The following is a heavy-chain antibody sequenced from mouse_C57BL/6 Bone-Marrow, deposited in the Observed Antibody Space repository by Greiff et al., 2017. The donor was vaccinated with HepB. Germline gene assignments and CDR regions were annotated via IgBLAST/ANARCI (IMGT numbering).Heavy chain of an antibody. J-gene: IGHJ2*01. V-gene: IGHV5-12*01. CDR2: ISNGGGST. D-gene: IGHD2-4*01. CDR1: GFTFSDYY. Sequence: EVQGVESGGGLVQPGGSLKLSCAASGFTFSDYYMYWVRQTPEKRLEWVAYISNGGGSTYYPDTVKGRFTISRDNAKNTLYLQMSRLKSEDTAMYYCARDYDYGYFDYWGQGTTLTVSS. CDR3: ARDYDYGYFDY.